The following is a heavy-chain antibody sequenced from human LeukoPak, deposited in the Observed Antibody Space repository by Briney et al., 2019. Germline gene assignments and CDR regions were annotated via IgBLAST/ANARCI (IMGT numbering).Heavy chain of an antibody. CDR1: GGSMSYYY. CDR2: IYYSGTT. J-gene: IGHJ6*02. CDR3: AREDPQTTVPEGMDV. D-gene: IGHD4-17*01. V-gene: IGHV4-59*01. Sequence: SETLSLTCTVSGGSMSYYYWSWIRQSPGKGLEWIGYIYYSGTTNYNPSLKSRVTISVDTSKNQFSLQLRSVTAADTAVYYCAREDPQTTVPEGMDVWGQGTTVTVSS.